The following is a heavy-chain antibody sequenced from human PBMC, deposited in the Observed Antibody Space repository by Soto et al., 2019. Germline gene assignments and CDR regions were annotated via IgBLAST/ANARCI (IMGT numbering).Heavy chain of an antibody. CDR1: GYTFTGYY. D-gene: IGHD3-3*01. CDR2: INPNSGGT. CDR3: ARGPLNCDFWSGFAYGMDV. Sequence: GASVKVSCKASGYTFTGYYMHWVRQAPGQRLEWMGWINPNSGGTNYAQKFQGWVTMTRDTSISTAYMELSRLRSDDTAVYYCARGPLNCDFWSGFAYGMDVWGQGTTVTVSS. V-gene: IGHV1-2*04. J-gene: IGHJ6*02.